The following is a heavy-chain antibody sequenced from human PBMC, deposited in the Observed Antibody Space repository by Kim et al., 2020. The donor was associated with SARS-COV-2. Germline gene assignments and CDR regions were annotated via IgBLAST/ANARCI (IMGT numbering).Heavy chain of an antibody. V-gene: IGHV3-30*04. CDR3: ARDLGYCSSTSCYDYYYGMDV. J-gene: IGHJ6*02. D-gene: IGHD2-2*01. CDR2: ISYDGSNK. CDR1: GFTFSSYA. Sequence: GGSLRLSCAASGFTFSSYAMHWVRQAPGKGLEWVAVISYDGSNKYYADSVKGRFTISRDNSKNTLYLQMNSLRAEDTAVYYCARDLGYCSSTSCYDYYYGMDVWGQGTTVTVSS.